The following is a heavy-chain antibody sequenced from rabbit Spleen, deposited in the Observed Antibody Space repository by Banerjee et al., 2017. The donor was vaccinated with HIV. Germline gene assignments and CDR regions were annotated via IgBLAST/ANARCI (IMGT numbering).Heavy chain of an antibody. D-gene: IGHD2-1*01. Sequence: QSLEESGGDLVKPGASLTLTCTASGFSFSSRYYICWVRQAPGKGLEWIACINAGGSGSTAYASWVNGRFTVSKTSSTTVTLQLNSLTGADTATYFCARGSATMTMVITGYYLSLWGPGTLVTVS. CDR2: INAGGSGST. CDR1: GFSFSSRYY. CDR3: ARGSATMTMVITGYYLSL. V-gene: IGHV1S40*01. J-gene: IGHJ4*01.